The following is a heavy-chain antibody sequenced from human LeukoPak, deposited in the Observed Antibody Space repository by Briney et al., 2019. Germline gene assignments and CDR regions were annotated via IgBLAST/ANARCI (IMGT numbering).Heavy chain of an antibody. V-gene: IGHV3-64*02. CDR1: GFTLSSFA. J-gene: IGHJ4*02. D-gene: IGHD2-21*01. Sequence: PGGSLRLSCVASGFTLSSFAMYWVRQAPGRELEYVSAISSNGLSAYYADSVKGRFSISRDTSKNTLYLQLGSLRPDDTAVYYCARSSSVTIPGYYFDYWGQGTLVTVSS. CDR2: ISSNGLSA. CDR3: ARSSSVTIPGYYFDY.